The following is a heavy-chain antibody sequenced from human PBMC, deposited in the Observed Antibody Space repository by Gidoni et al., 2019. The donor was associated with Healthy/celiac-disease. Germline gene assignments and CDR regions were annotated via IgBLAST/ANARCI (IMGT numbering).Heavy chain of an antibody. CDR2: IYYSGST. CDR1: GGSIRRSSYY. D-gene: IGHD3-16*01. V-gene: IGHV4-39*01. Sequence: QLQLQESGPGLVKPSETLSLTCTVSGGSIRRSSYYWGGIRQPPGKGREWLGSIYYSGSTYHNPSLKSRVTISVDTSKNQFSLKLSSVTAADTAVYYCARHHKGGGFNFDYWGQGTLVTVSS. J-gene: IGHJ4*02. CDR3: ARHHKGGGFNFDY.